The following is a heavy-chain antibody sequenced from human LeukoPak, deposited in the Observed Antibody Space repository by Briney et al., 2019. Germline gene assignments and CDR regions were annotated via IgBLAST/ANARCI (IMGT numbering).Heavy chain of an antibody. Sequence: QSGGSLRLSCAASGFTFSSYAMSWVRQAPGKGLEWVSAISGSGGSTYYADSVKGRFTISRDNSKNTLYLQMNSLRAEDTAVYYCAKGGAGGNWGSLGYWGQGTLVTVSS. J-gene: IGHJ4*02. CDR2: ISGSGGST. V-gene: IGHV3-23*01. D-gene: IGHD4-23*01. CDR1: GFTFSSYA. CDR3: AKGGAGGNWGSLGY.